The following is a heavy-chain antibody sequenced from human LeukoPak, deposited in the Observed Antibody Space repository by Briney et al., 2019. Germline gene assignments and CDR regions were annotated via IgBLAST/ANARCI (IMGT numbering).Heavy chain of an antibody. CDR2: ISNSGDYI. Sequence: SGGSLRLSCTVSGFTFSSFTMNWVRQGPGKGLEWVASISNSGDYISYADSLRGRFTISRGNAKNSLFLQMSSLRAEDTAVYYCAREMYAGWYFAFDIWGQGTMVTVSS. D-gene: IGHD6-19*01. CDR1: GFTFSSFT. V-gene: IGHV3-21*01. CDR3: AREMYAGWYFAFDI. J-gene: IGHJ3*02.